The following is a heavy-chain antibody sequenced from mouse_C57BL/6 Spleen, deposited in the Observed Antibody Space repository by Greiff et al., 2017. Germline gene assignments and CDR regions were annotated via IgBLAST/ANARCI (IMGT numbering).Heavy chain of an antibody. CDR1: GFTFSDYG. D-gene: IGHD2-3*01. Sequence: EVQVVESGGGLVKPGGSLKLSCAASGFTFSDYGMHWVRQAPEKGLEWVAYISSGSSTIYYADTVKGRFTISRDNAKNTLFLQMTSLRSEDTAMYYCARGNDGYYYAMDYWGQGTSVTVSS. V-gene: IGHV5-17*01. CDR3: ARGNDGYYYAMDY. CDR2: ISSGSSTI. J-gene: IGHJ4*01.